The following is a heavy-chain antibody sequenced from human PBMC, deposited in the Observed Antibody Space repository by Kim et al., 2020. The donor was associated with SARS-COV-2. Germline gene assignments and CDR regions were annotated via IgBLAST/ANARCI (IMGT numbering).Heavy chain of an antibody. J-gene: IGHJ6*02. D-gene: IGHD4-17*01. Sequence: SETLSLTCTVSGGSISSSSYYWGWIRQPPGKGLEWIGSIYYSGSTYYNPSLKSRVTISVDTSKNQFSRKLSSVTAADTAVYYCARTTVVVYYYYYGMDVWGQGTTVTVSS. CDR1: GGSISSSSYY. V-gene: IGHV4-39*01. CDR3: ARTTVVVYYYYYGMDV. CDR2: IYYSGST.